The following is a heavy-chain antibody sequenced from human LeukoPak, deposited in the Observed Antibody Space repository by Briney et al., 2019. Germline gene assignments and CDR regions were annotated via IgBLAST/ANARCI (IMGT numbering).Heavy chain of an antibody. CDR3: ARGKGRLPSPPDDAFDI. CDR1: GFTFSSYW. Sequence: SGGSLRLSCAASGFTFSSYWMSWVRQAPGKGLEWVANIKQDGSEKYYVDSVKGRFTISRDNAKNSLYLQMDSLRAEDTAVYYCARGKGRLPSPPDDAFDIWGQGTMVTVSS. V-gene: IGHV3-7*01. J-gene: IGHJ3*02. D-gene: IGHD4-11*01. CDR2: IKQDGSEK.